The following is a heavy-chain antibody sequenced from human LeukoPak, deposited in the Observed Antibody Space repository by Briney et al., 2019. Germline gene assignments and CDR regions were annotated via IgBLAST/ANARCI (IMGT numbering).Heavy chain of an antibody. Sequence: SQTLSLTCTVSGGSISISSDYWGWIRQPPGKGLEWIGDIYYSGTTNYNPSLKSRVTMSVDKSKNQFSLKLNSATAADTAVYYCARRLSTRSYYLDDWGQGTLVTVSS. J-gene: IGHJ4*02. D-gene: IGHD2/OR15-2a*01. CDR3: ARRLSTRSYYLDD. CDR1: GGSISISSDY. V-gene: IGHV4-39*01. CDR2: IYYSGTT.